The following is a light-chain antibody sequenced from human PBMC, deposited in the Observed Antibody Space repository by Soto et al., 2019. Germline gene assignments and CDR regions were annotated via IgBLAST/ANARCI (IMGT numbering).Light chain of an antibody. CDR3: QQYGSSPFT. J-gene: IGKJ3*01. Sequence: EVVLTQSPVTLSLSPGERATLSCRASQSVSSPYLAWYQQKPGQPPRLLIYGASSRATDIPDRFIGSGSGTEFTPTLARLAPEDFAMYYCQQYGSSPFTFGPGTKVDI. V-gene: IGKV3-20*01. CDR1: QSVSSPY. CDR2: GAS.